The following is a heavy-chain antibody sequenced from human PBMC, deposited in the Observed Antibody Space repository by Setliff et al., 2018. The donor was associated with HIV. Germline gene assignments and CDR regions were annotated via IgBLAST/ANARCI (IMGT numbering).Heavy chain of an antibody. CDR1: GYTFTSYG. CDR3: ATGQQLVDFDY. CDR2: INPNSGGT. D-gene: IGHD6-13*01. V-gene: IGHV1-2*06. J-gene: IGHJ4*02. Sequence: ASVKVSCKASGYTFTSYGINWVRQAPGQGLEWMGRINPNSGGTNYAQKFQGRVTMTRDTSISTAYMELSRLRSNDTAVYYCATGQQLVDFDYWGQGTLVTVSS.